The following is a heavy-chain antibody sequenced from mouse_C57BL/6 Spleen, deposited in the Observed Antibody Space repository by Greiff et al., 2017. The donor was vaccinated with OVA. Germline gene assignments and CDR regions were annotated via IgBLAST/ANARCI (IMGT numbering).Heavy chain of an antibody. D-gene: IGHD5-1*01. Sequence: VQLKESGAELAKPGASVKLSCKASGYTFTSYWMRWVKQRPGQGLEWIGYINPSSGYTKYNQKFKDKATLTADKSSSTAYMQLSSLTYEDSAVYYGAREVPGYYAMDDWGQGTSVTVSS. CDR2: INPSSGYT. J-gene: IGHJ4*01. CDR1: GYTFTSYW. CDR3: AREVPGYYAMDD. V-gene: IGHV1-7*01.